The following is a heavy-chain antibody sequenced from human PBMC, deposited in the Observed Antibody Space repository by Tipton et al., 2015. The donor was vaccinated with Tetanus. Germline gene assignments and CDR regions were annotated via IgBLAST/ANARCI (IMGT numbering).Heavy chain of an antibody. J-gene: IGHJ5*02. Sequence: TLSLTCAVDGGSLNNYYWAWFRQPPGKGLEWIGEIDHSGNTRYNPSLKSRLTISVDTSKGQFSLKLSSVVAADTAVYYCARGPFAYDRWGQGALVTVSS. CDR2: IDHSGNT. CDR1: GGSLNNYY. V-gene: IGHV4-34*01. CDR3: ARGPFAYDR.